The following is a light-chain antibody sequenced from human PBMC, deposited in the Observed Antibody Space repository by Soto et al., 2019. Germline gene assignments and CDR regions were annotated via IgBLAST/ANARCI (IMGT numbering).Light chain of an antibody. V-gene: IGKV1-39*01. CDR3: QQSYSTLGTT. CDR1: QSISSY. Sequence: DIQMTQSPSSLSASVGDRVTITCRASQSISSYLNWYQHKPGKAPKLLIYAASSLQSGVPSRFSGSGSGTDFTLTISSLQPEDFATYYCQQSYSTLGTTFGPGTKVDIK. J-gene: IGKJ3*01. CDR2: AAS.